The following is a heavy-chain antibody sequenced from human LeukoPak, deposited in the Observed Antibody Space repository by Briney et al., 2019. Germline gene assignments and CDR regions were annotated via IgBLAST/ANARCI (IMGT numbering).Heavy chain of an antibody. CDR3: ARRGLAYCGGDCYSDWFDP. J-gene: IGHJ5*02. CDR1: GYSFTSYW. Sequence: PGESLKISCKGSGYSFTSYWIGWVRQMPGKGLEWMGIIYPGDSDTRYSPSFQGQVTISADKSISTAYLQWSSLKASDTAMYYCARRGLAYCGGDCYSDWFDPWGQGTLVTVSS. V-gene: IGHV5-51*01. D-gene: IGHD2-21*02. CDR2: IYPGDSDT.